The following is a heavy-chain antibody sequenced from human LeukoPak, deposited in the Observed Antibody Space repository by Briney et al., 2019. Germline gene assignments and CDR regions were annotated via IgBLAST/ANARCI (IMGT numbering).Heavy chain of an antibody. V-gene: IGHV2-70*01. CDR1: GFSPTTNGMW. Sequence: SGPALGHPTPPLTLTCTFSGFSPTTNGMWVNWIRQPPVKALEWLAHIDWDDDTYFSTSLKTRLTISKDTSKIQVVLTMTNMDPVDTATYYCARMRIVAATRSHLDSWGQGTLLTVSS. D-gene: IGHD1-26*01. J-gene: IGHJ4*02. CDR2: IDWDDDT. CDR3: ARMRIVAATRSHLDS.